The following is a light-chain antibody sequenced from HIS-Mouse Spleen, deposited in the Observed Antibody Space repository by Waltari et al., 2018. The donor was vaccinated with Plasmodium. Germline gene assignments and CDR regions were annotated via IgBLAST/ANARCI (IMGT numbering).Light chain of an antibody. CDR3: QQYNSYSWT. J-gene: IGKJ1*01. V-gene: IGKV1-5*03. Sequence: EIQMTPPPSTLSASVGDKITITCWASQSISSRLAWYQQKPGKAPKLLIYKASSIESGVPSRFSGSGSGTEFTLTISSLQPDDFATYYCQQYNSYSWTFGQGTKVEIK. CDR2: KAS. CDR1: QSISSR.